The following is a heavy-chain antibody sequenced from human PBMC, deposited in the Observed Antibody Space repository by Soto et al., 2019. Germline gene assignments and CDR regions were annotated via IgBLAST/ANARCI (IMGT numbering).Heavy chain of an antibody. Sequence: PSPTLSLTCVISGDSVSSNTAAWNWIRQSPSRGLEWLGRTYYKSKWYSNYAVSVKSRITINPDTSKNQFSLQLNSVTPEDTAVYYCARGDQWLVYWGQGTLVTVSS. CDR3: ARGDQWLVY. CDR2: TYYKSKWYS. V-gene: IGHV6-1*01. CDR1: GDSVSSNTAA. D-gene: IGHD6-19*01. J-gene: IGHJ4*02.